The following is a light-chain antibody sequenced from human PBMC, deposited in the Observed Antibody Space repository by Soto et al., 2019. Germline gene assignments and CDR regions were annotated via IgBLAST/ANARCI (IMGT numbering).Light chain of an antibody. CDR3: SSYTSSSLYV. J-gene: IGLJ1*01. V-gene: IGLV2-14*01. CDR1: SSDVGGYNY. Sequence: QSVLTQPASVSGSPGQPITISCTGTSSDVGGYNYVSWYQQHPGKAPKLMIYEVSNRPSGVSNRFSGSKSGNTASLTISGLQAEDEADYYCSSYTSSSLYVFGTGTKVTVL. CDR2: EVS.